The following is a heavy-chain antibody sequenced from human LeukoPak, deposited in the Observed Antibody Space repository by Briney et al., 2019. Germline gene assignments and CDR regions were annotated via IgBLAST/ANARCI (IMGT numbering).Heavy chain of an antibody. J-gene: IGHJ4*02. Sequence: GGSLRLSCAASGFTFIKYWMLWVRQAPGKGLESVSRINTDGTVTTYADSVKGRFTVSIDNADNTMFLQMNSVRDEDTAVYYCATKQWLAPPQDSSGQGTPVTVSS. CDR3: ATKQWLAPPQDS. V-gene: IGHV3-74*01. CDR2: INTDGTVT. D-gene: IGHD6-19*01. CDR1: GFTFIKYW.